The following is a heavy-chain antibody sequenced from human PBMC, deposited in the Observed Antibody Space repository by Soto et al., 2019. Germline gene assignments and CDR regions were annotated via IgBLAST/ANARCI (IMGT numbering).Heavy chain of an antibody. V-gene: IGHV3-23*01. D-gene: IGHD6-19*01. CDR3: ARARVVAVAGTGDY. J-gene: IGHJ4*02. Sequence: EVQLLESGGGLVQPGGSLRLSCAASGFTFSSYAMTWVRQAPGKGLEWVSAISGSGGSTYYADSVKGRFTISRDNSKNSLYLQMNSLRAEDTAVYYCARARVVAVAGTGDYWGQGTLVTVSS. CDR1: GFTFSSYA. CDR2: ISGSGGST.